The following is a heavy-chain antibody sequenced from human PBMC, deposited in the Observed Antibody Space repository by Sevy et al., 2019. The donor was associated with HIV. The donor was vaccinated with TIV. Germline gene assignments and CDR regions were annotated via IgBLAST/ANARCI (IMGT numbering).Heavy chain of an antibody. CDR1: GFTLSSHS. CDR3: ARGGNPGQAASDL. CDR2: IRGDDENK. J-gene: IGHJ3*01. V-gene: IGHV3-48*02. Sequence: GGSLRLSCAVSGFTLSSHSINWVRQAPGKGLEWLSHIRGDDENKYYADSVQGRFTISRDDASNSLHLPMNSLGDEDTAVYYCARGGNPGQAASDLWGQGTVVTVSS.